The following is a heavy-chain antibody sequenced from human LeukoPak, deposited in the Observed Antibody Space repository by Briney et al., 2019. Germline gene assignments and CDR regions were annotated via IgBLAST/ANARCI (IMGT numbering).Heavy chain of an antibody. Sequence: GKSLKISCKGSGYSFTTYWSGWVRQMPGKGLEWMGIIYPVGSHTTYSPSFQGQVSISADKSISTAYLQWSSLKASDSAIYYCARRGHSGSFLDSFDIWGQGTMATVSS. CDR3: ARRGHSGSFLDSFDI. D-gene: IGHD5-12*01. J-gene: IGHJ3*02. CDR1: GYSFTTYW. CDR2: IYPVGSHT. V-gene: IGHV5-51*01.